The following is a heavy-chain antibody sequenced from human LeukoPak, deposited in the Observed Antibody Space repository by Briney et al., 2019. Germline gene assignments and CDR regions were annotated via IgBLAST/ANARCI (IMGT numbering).Heavy chain of an antibody. J-gene: IGHJ5*02. Sequence: GASVKVSCKASGYTFTSYYMHLVRQAPGQGLEWMGIINPSGGSTSYAQKFQGRVTMTRDTSTSTVYMELSSLRSEDTAVYYCARDRMVIRQWLVYNWFDPWGQGTQVTVSS. V-gene: IGHV1-46*01. CDR3: ARDRMVIRQWLVYNWFDP. CDR1: GYTFTSYY. D-gene: IGHD6-19*01. CDR2: INPSGGST.